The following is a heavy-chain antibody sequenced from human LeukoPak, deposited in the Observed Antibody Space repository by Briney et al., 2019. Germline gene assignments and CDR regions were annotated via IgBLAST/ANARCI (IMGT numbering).Heavy chain of an antibody. CDR2: IWYDGSNK. D-gene: IGHD4-11*01. V-gene: IGHV3-33*01. J-gene: IGHJ4*02. CDR1: GFTFRSYG. CDR3: ARDTPYDYSNAYFDY. Sequence: PGGSLRLSCAASGFTFRSYGMHWVRQAPGKGLEWVAVIWYDGSNKYYADSVKGRFTISRDNSKNTLYLQMNSLRAEDTAVYYCARDTPYDYSNAYFDYWGQGTLVTVSS.